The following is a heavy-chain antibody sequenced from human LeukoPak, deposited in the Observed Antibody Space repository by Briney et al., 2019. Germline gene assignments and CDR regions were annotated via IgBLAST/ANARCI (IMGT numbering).Heavy chain of an antibody. CDR2: ISGKSGNI. Sequence: GGSLRLSCAASGVTFSDYNMSWSRQAPGKGLEWVSGISGKSGNIAYADSVKGRFTISRDSAKTSLYLQINNLKAEDTALYYCAKAHDYGDYAGFDYWGQGTLVSVSS. V-gene: IGHV3-9*01. D-gene: IGHD4-17*01. CDR3: AKAHDYGDYAGFDY. J-gene: IGHJ4*02. CDR1: GVTFSDYN.